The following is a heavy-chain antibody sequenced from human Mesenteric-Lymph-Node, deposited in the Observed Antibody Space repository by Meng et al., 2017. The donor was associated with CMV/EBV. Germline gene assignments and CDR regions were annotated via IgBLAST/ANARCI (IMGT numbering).Heavy chain of an antibody. V-gene: IGHV3-9*01. CDR2: ISWNSGSI. J-gene: IGHJ4*02. CDR3: AKDHLELLDY. CDR1: GFTFDDYA. D-gene: IGHD1-7*01. Sequence: SLKISCSASGFTFDDYAMHWVRQAPGKGLEWVSGISWNSGSIGYADSVKGRFTISRDNSKNTLYLQMNSLRAEDTAVYYCAKDHLELLDYWGQGTLVTVSS.